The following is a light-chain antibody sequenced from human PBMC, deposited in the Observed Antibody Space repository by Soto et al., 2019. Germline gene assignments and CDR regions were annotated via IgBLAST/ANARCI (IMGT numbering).Light chain of an antibody. CDR2: DAS. Sequence: IRFYQSAHTLSAWVGGRVTLTCPASQTITTWMAWYQQNPGKAPKLLVYDASTVQSGVATRFSGSGSGTEFTLIISGLHTEESANYYVQQYPNPNNRRMFGRGTKVDI. CDR1: QTITTW. CDR3: QQYPNPNNRRM. J-gene: IGKJ2*01. V-gene: IGKV1-5*01.